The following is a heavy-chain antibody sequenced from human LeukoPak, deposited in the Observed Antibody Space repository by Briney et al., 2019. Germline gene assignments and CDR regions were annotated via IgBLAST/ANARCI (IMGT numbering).Heavy chain of an antibody. D-gene: IGHD5-24*01. V-gene: IGHV1-24*01. J-gene: IGHJ4*02. Sequence: ASVKVSCKVSGYTLTELSMHWVRQAPGKGLEWMGGFDPEDGETIYAQKFQGRVTMTEDTSTDTAYMELSSLRSEDTAVYYCATAPPMATITDYFDYWGREPWSPSPQ. CDR1: GYTLTELS. CDR3: ATAPPMATITDYFDY. CDR2: FDPEDGET.